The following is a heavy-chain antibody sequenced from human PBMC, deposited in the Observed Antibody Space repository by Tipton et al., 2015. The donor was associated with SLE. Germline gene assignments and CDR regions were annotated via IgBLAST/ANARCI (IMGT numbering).Heavy chain of an antibody. CDR2: VDHDRNT. CDR1: GGSFTGYS. CDR3: ARRSDWNDY. Sequence: TLSLTCAVYGGSFTGYSWNWIRQSPGKGLEWIGGVDHDRNTIFNPSLKSRVTLSVDTSKNQISLKLTSVTAADTAVYYCARRSDWNDYWGQGTLVTVSS. V-gene: IGHV4-34*01. J-gene: IGHJ4*02. D-gene: IGHD1-1*01.